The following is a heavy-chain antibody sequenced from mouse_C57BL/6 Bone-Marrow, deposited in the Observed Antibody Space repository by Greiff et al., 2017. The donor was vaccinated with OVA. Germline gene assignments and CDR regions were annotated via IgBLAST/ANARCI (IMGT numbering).Heavy chain of an antibody. CDR3: ASSGVEGAMDY. CDR1: GYTFTDYY. V-gene: IGHV1-83*01. D-gene: IGHD3-2*02. Sequence: VQLQQSGPELVKPGASVKISCKASGYTFTDYYMNWVKQRTGQGLEWIGEIYPRSGNTYYNEKFKGKATLTADKSSSTAYMELRSLTSEDSAVYFCASSGVEGAMDYWGQGTSVTVSS. J-gene: IGHJ4*01. CDR2: IYPRSGNT.